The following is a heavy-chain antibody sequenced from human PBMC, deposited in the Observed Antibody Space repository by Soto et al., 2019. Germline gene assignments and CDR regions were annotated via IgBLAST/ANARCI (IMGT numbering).Heavy chain of an antibody. CDR2: IYSNGDT. D-gene: IGHD6-13*01. Sequence: PGGSLRLSCAASGITVSNNYMSWVRQAPGKGLECVSLIYSNGDTYYADSVKGRFTISRDNSKNTLYLQMSSLRAEDTAVYYCVKDPGIAAAVGYFQHWGQGTLVTVSS. J-gene: IGHJ1*01. CDR3: VKDPGIAAAVGYFQH. V-gene: IGHV3-66*01. CDR1: GITVSNNY.